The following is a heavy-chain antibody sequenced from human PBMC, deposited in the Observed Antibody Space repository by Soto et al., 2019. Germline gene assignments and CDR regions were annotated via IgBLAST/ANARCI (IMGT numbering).Heavy chain of an antibody. V-gene: IGHV3-30-3*01. CDR3: ARAPGGIGAAGTVPQVY. J-gene: IGHJ4*02. D-gene: IGHD6-13*01. Sequence: PGGSLRLSCAASGFTFGSYAMHWVRQAPGKGLEWVAVISYDGSNKYYADSVKGRFTISRDNSKNTLYLQMNSLRAEDTAVYSCARAPGGIGAAGTVPQVYWGQGTLVTVSS. CDR2: ISYDGSNK. CDR1: GFTFGSYA.